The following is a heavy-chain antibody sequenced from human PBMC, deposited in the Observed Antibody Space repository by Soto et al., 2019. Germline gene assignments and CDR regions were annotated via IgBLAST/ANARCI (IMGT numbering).Heavy chain of an antibody. CDR1: GGTFSSYT. D-gene: IGHD2-15*01. J-gene: IGHJ6*03. CDR3: ATISHCSGGSCYSGYYYYMDV. V-gene: IGHV1-69*02. CDR2: IIPILGIA. Sequence: ASVKVSCKASGGTFSSYTISWVRQAPGQGLEWMGRIIPILGIANYAQKFQGRVTITADKSTSTAYMELSSLRSEDTAVYYCATISHCSGGSCYSGYYYYMDVWGKGTTVTVSS.